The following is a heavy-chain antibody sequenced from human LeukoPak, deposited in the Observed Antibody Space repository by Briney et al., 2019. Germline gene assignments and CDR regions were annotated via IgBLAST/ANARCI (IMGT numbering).Heavy chain of an antibody. CDR3: ARGPRYYYDSSGYY. V-gene: IGHV4-34*01. D-gene: IGHD3-22*01. CDR1: RGSFSGYY. Sequence: SETLSLSCAVYRGSFSGYYWSWIRQPPGKGLEWIGEINHSGSTNYNPSLKSRVTISVDTSKNQFSLKLSSVTAADTAVYYRARGPRYYYDSSGYYWGQGTLVTVSS. J-gene: IGHJ4*02. CDR2: INHSGST.